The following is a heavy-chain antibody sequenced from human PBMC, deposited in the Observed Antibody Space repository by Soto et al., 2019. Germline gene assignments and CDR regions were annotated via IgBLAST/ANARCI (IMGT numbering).Heavy chain of an antibody. J-gene: IGHJ4*02. V-gene: IGHV1-69*02. CDR1: GDTFSFYS. CDR3: ATSYGSGYRAFDY. Sequence: QVQLVQSGAEVKRPGSSVKVSCKASGDTFSFYSINWVRQAPGLGLEWMGRVNPILSLSNYAQRFQGRVTMTADKSTSTAYMVISRPRSEDTAIYYCATSYGSGYRAFDYWGQGAQGIVSS. D-gene: IGHD3-10*01. CDR2: VNPILSLS.